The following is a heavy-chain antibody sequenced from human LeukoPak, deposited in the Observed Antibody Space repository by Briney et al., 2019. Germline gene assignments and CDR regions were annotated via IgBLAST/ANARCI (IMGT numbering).Heavy chain of an antibody. V-gene: IGHV3-73*01. D-gene: IGHD3-16*01. CDR1: GFTFSGSS. Sequence: GWSLRLSCAASGFTFSGSSMHWVRQASGKGLEWVGRIRSKANSYATAYAAAVKGRFTSHRDDSKNKAYLQMNSLKNEDTAVYYCTRHHMGAFDIWGQGTMVTVSS. CDR3: TRHHMGAFDI. CDR2: IRSKANSYAT. J-gene: IGHJ3*02.